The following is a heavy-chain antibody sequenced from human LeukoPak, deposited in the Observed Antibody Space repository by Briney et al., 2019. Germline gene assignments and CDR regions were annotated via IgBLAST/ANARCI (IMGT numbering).Heavy chain of an antibody. CDR3: AKDAPRISRQPYYFDY. CDR2: ISWNSGSI. D-gene: IGHD1-14*01. CDR1: GFTFDDYA. J-gene: IGHJ4*02. V-gene: IGHV3-9*01. Sequence: GGSLRLSCAASGFTFDDYAMHWVRQAPGKGLEWVSGISWNSGSIGYADSVKGRFTISRDNAKNSLYLQMNSLRAEDTALYYCAKDAPRISRQPYYFDYWGQGTLVTVSS.